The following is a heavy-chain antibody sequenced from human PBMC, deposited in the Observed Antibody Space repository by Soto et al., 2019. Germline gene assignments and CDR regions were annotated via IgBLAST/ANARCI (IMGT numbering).Heavy chain of an antibody. Sequence: SETLSLTWTVSGGPISGYLWSWIRQPPGKGLEWIAYIYSSEYTDYNPFLKSRVTISVDMSRDQFSLQLKSVTAADTAVYYCAILGGYYQDFDQWGKGSLSTLDS. CDR1: GGPISGYL. J-gene: IGHJ4*02. D-gene: IGHD2-21*02. CDR2: IYSSEYT. V-gene: IGHV4-59*08. CDR3: AILGGYYQDFDQ.